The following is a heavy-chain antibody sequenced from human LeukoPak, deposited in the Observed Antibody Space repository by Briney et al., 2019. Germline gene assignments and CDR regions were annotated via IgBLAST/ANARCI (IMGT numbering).Heavy chain of an antibody. Sequence: ESGPTLVNPPQTLTLTCTFSGFSLSTSDMCVSWIRQPPDKALERLARIDWDDDKYYSTSLKTRLTISKDTSKNQVVLTMTKMDPVDTATYYCARIDGSGWYAYWGQGTLVTVS. J-gene: IGHJ4*02. CDR1: GFSLSTSDMC. CDR2: IDWDDDK. V-gene: IGHV2-70*11. D-gene: IGHD6-19*01. CDR3: ARIDGSGWYAY.